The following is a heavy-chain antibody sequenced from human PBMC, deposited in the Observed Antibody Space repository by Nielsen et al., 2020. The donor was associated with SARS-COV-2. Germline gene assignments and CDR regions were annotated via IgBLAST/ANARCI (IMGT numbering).Heavy chain of an antibody. CDR2: VSASGGST. CDR3: AEDGVVRGDALDP. Sequence: GESLKISCAASGFTFNIYYMAWVRWAPGRGLQWVTGVSASGGSTYYTDSVKGRFSISRDNSKNTLFLQMHSLRVEDPALYYCAEDGVVRGDALDPWGQGTMVTVSS. V-gene: IGHV3-23*01. J-gene: IGHJ3*01. CDR1: GFTFNIYY. D-gene: IGHD3-10*01.